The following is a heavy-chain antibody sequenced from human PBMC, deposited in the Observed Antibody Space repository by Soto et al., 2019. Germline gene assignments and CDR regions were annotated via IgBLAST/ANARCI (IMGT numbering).Heavy chain of an antibody. J-gene: IGHJ4*02. V-gene: IGHV1-8*01. D-gene: IGHD6-19*01. CDR3: ARGRGSDWYYFDY. CDR1: GYTFTNYD. Sequence: QVQLVQSGAEVKKPGASVKVSCKASGYTFTNYDINWVRQAPGQGLEWMGWVNPNSNNTGYAQKFQGRLTVTRGTSISLVYMELSSLTSDDTAVYYCARGRGSDWYYFDYWGQGALVTVSS. CDR2: VNPNSNNT.